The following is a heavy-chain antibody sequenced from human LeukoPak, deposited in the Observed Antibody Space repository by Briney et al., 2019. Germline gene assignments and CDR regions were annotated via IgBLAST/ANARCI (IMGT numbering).Heavy chain of an antibody. CDR3: AKKGPAFVV. D-gene: IGHD2-15*01. Sequence: GGSLGLSCAASGFTFSSYAMSWVRQAPGKGLEWVSGISGSGGITYYADSVKGRFTISRDNSKNTLYLQMNSLRVEDTAVYYCAKKGPAFVVWGQGTLVTVSS. CDR1: GFTFSSYA. CDR2: ISGSGGIT. J-gene: IGHJ4*02. V-gene: IGHV3-23*01.